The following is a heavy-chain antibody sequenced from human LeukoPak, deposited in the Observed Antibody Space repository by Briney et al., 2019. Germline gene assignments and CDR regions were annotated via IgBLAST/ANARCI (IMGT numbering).Heavy chain of an antibody. CDR3: AKDAWYNWNYASWFDP. Sequence: GGSLRLSCAASGFTFSSYAMSWVRQAPGKGLEWVSAISGSGGSTYYADSVKGRFTISRDNSKNTLYLQMNSLRAEDTAVYYCAKDAWYNWNYASWFDPWGQGTLVTVSS. CDR1: GFTFSSYA. J-gene: IGHJ5*02. D-gene: IGHD1-7*01. CDR2: ISGSGGST. V-gene: IGHV3-23*01.